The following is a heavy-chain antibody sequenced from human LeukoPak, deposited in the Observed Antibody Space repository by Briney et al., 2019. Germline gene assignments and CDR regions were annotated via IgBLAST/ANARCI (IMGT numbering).Heavy chain of an antibody. J-gene: IGHJ4*02. CDR1: GFTFSSYW. V-gene: IGHV3-7*01. CDR2: IKQDGSEK. CDR3: ARTRADDY. Sequence: GGSLRLSCAAPGFTFSSYWMSWVRQAPRKGLEWVANIKQDGSEKYYVDSVKGRFTISRDNAKNSLYLQMNSLRAEDTAVYYCARTRADDYWGQGTLVTVSS. D-gene: IGHD4/OR15-4a*01.